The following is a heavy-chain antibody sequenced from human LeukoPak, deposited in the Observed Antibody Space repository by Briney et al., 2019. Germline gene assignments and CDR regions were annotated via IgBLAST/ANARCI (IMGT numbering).Heavy chain of an antibody. Sequence: ASVKVSCKVSGYTLTELSTHWVRQAPGKGLEWMGGFDPEDGERIYAQKFQDRVTMTEDTFTDTAYMELRSLRSEDTAMYYCATALRLEALDLWGHGTMVTVSS. CDR1: GYTLTELS. J-gene: IGHJ3*01. D-gene: IGHD3-16*01. CDR2: FDPEDGER. V-gene: IGHV1-24*01. CDR3: ATALRLEALDL.